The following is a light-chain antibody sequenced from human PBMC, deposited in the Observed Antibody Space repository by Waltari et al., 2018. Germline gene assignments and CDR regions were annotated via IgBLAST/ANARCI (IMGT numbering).Light chain of an antibody. Sequence: VVMTKSALSLTVTLGQPASISCRSSQSLVHSDGNTYLNWFQQRPGQSPMRLFYRVSNRDSGVPDRFSGSGSGTDFTLKISRVEGEDVGVYYCMQGTHWPWTFGQGTKVEIK. CDR3: MQGTHWPWT. V-gene: IGKV2-30*02. J-gene: IGKJ1*01. CDR1: QSLVHSDGNTY. CDR2: RVS.